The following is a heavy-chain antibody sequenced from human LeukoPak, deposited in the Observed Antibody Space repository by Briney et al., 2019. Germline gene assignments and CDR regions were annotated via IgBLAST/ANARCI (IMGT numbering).Heavy chain of an antibody. CDR2: MNPNSGNT. Sequence: ASVKVSCKASGYTFTSYDINWVRQATGQGLEWMGWMNPNSGNTGYAQKFQGRVTMTRNTSISTAYMELSSLRSEDTAVYYCARGSIRVLGHYYYYYGMDVWGQGTTVTVSS. CDR1: GYTFTSYD. J-gene: IGHJ6*02. CDR3: ARGSIRVLGHYYYYYGMDV. V-gene: IGHV1-8*01. D-gene: IGHD2-8*02.